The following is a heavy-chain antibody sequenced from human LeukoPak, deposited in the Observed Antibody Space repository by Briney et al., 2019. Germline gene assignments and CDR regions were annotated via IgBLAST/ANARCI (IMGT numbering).Heavy chain of an antibody. J-gene: IGHJ4*02. V-gene: IGHV4-59*11. CDR3: ARGLIGYDDSGYYLSRLDS. CDR1: GGSISSHF. D-gene: IGHD3-22*01. CDR2: TFDTVRI. Sequence: SETLSLTCTVSGGSISSHFWSWIRQPPGKGLEWIAYTFDTVRISYSPSLKSRVTISVDASKNQFSLRLTSVTAADTGVYYCARGLIGYDDSGYYLSRLDSWGQGSLVTVSS.